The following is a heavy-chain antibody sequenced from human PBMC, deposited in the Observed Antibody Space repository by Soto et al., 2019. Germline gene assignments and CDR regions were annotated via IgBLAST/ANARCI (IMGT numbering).Heavy chain of an antibody. Sequence: QVQLVESGGGVVQPGRSLILSCAASEFTFSHYGMHWVRQAPGKGLEWVAVILNDGSNRYHADSVKDRFTISRDNSKNTLYLQMNSLRAEYTAVYYCARDDEYSGNGMDVWGQGTTVTVS. D-gene: IGHD3-10*01. CDR1: EFTFSHYG. V-gene: IGHV3-33*01. CDR2: ILNDGSNR. J-gene: IGHJ6*02. CDR3: ARDDEYSGNGMDV.